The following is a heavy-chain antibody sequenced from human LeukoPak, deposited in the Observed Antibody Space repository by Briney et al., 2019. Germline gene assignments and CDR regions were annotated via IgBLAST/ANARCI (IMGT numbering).Heavy chain of an antibody. CDR3: AIHLSDSSGYFSY. J-gene: IGHJ4*02. Sequence: ASVTVSCKASGYTFSSCAINWARQAPGQGLEYMGWIDTNTGSPTFAQGFTGRYVFSLDTSVSTAYLQISSLKAEDTAVYYCAIHLSDSSGYFSYWGQGALVTVSS. V-gene: IGHV7-4-1*02. CDR1: GYTFSSCA. CDR2: IDTNTGSP. D-gene: IGHD3-22*01.